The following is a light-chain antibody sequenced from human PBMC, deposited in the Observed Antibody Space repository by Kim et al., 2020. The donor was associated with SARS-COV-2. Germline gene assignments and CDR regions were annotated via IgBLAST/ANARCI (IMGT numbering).Light chain of an antibody. CDR2: AAS. J-gene: IGKJ5*01. CDR3: QQINTYPIT. CDR1: QGISNY. V-gene: IGKV1-17*03. Sequence: ASVGDRVTLTCRASQGISNYLAWFQQKPGKVPKRLIYAASSLQSGVPSRGSGSGSGTEFSLSISGLQPEDFATPICQQINTYPITFGQETRLEIK.